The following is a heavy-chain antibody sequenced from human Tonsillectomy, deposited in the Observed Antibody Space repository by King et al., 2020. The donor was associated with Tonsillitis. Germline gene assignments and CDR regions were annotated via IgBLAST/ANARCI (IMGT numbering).Heavy chain of an antibody. D-gene: IGHD5-12*01. V-gene: IGHV3-11*01. CDR3: AGSGYRCFFDY. CDR2: MSRGGNTI. Sequence: VQLVESGGGLVKPGGSLRLSCAASGFVFSDYYMSWIRQAPGKGLEWVSYMSRGGNTIKYADSVKGRFTISRDNAKNSLYLQMNSLRAEDAAVYFCAGSGYRCFFDYWGQGTLVTVSS. CDR1: GFVFSDYY. J-gene: IGHJ4*02.